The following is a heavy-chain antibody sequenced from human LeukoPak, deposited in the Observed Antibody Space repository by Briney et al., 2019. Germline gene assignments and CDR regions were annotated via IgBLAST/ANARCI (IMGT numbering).Heavy chain of an antibody. CDR2: INPSKGGA. V-gene: IGHV1-46*01. J-gene: IGHJ4*02. CDR1: EYTTYY. CDR3: ATGGGGYSSGWYEDY. Sequence: ASVKVSCKTSEYTTYYIHWVRQAPGQGLEWMGLINPSKGGAWYAQNFQGRVTMTRDTSRDTSTTTVYMELNSLRSEDTAVYYCATGGGGYSSGWYEDYWGQGTLVTVSS. D-gene: IGHD6-19*01.